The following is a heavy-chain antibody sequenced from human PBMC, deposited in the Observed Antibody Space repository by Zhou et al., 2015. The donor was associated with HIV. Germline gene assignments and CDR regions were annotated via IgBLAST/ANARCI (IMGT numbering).Heavy chain of an antibody. CDR3: VRVRLPGRHFDWLLSPPAY. Sequence: EERLMESGGGLVKSGGSLRLTCETSGFTFSVFVMHWVRQVPGKAPMWVARISDDGNVKTYADSVKGRFTISRDTAKRTLYLDMNSLTVQDTAIYYCVRVRLPGRHFDWLLSPPAYWGQGALVTVSS. J-gene: IGHJ4*02. D-gene: IGHD3-9*01. V-gene: IGHV3-74*03. CDR1: GFTFSVFV. CDR2: ISDDGNVK.